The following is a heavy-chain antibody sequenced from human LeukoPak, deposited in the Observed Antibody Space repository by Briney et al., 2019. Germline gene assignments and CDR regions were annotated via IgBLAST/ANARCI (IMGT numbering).Heavy chain of an antibody. CDR2: INPNSGGT. Sequence: ASVKVSCKASGYTFTGYYMHWVRQAPGQGLEWMGRINPNSGGTNYAQKFQGRVTMTRDTSISTAYMELSWLRSDDTAVYYCAREIATVYYDSSGYPLEVDYWGQGTLVTVSS. V-gene: IGHV1-2*06. J-gene: IGHJ4*02. D-gene: IGHD3-22*01. CDR3: AREIATVYYDSSGYPLEVDY. CDR1: GYTFTGYY.